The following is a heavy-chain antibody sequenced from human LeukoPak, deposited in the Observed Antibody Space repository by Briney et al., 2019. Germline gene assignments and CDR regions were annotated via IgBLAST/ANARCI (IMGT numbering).Heavy chain of an antibody. D-gene: IGHD2-8*02. CDR3: TRDPWCEILSLFDY. V-gene: IGHV3-11*04. Sequence: GGSLRLSCAHSVFTFTNYYMTWIRQAPGKGLEWVSYISASGDTIYYGDSVRGRFTISRDNAKNSLYLDMNTLKAEDTAVYYCTRDPWCEILSLFDYWGQGTLVTVSS. J-gene: IGHJ4*02. CDR2: ISASGDTI. CDR1: VFTFTNYY.